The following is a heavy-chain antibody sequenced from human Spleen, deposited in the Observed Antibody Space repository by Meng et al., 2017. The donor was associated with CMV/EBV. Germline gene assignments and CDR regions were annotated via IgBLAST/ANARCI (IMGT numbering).Heavy chain of an antibody. CDR1: DASSPHGGYY. CDR3: AKTDSREGGFDS. Sequence: TVSDASSPHGGYYWSWIRQHPERGLEWIGFIYFSGVTYYNPSLKSRITISVDASKRQFFLKLNSVTAADTAVYYCAKTDSREGGFDSWGQGTLVTVSS. D-gene: IGHD1-1*01. V-gene: IGHV4-31*03. CDR2: IYFSGVT. J-gene: IGHJ4*02.